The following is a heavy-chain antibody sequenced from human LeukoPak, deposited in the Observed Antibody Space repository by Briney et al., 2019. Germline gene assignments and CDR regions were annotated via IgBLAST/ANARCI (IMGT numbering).Heavy chain of an antibody. CDR1: GFTFSSYE. Sequence: GGSLRLSCAASGFTFSSYEMNWVRQAPGKGLERVSFISSSGSTIYYADSVKGRFTISRDNAKNSLYLQMNSLRAEDTAVYYCARDDSSAGHGDYWGQGTLVTVSS. D-gene: IGHD6-19*01. V-gene: IGHV3-48*03. CDR2: ISSSGSTI. J-gene: IGHJ4*02. CDR3: ARDDSSAGHGDY.